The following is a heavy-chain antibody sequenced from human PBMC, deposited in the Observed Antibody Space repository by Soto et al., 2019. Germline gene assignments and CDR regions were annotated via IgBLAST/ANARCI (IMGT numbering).Heavy chain of an antibody. CDR2: ISGSGGST. CDR1: GFTFSSYA. D-gene: IGHD3-3*01. J-gene: IGHJ4*02. Sequence: LRLSGAASGFTFSSYAMSWVRQAPGKGLEWVSAISGSGGSTYYADSVKGRFTISRDNSKSTLYLQMNSLRAEDTAVYYCAKKQRRVPDFWSDYNGGDSFDYWGQGTLVTASS. CDR3: AKKQRRVPDFWSDYNGGDSFDY. V-gene: IGHV3-23*01.